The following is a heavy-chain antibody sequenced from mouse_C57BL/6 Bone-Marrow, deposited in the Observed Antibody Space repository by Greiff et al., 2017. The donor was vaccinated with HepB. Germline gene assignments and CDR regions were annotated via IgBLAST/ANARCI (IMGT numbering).Heavy chain of an antibody. Sequence: VQLQQSGPVLVKPGASVKMSCKASGYTFTDYYMNWVKQSHGKSLEWIGVINPYNGGTSYNQKFKGKATLTVDKSSSTAYMQLSSLTSEDSAVYYCARGQPGNVDYWGQGTTLTVSS. J-gene: IGHJ2*01. V-gene: IGHV1-19*01. CDR3: ARGQPGNVDY. D-gene: IGHD3-3*01. CDR2: INPYNGGT. CDR1: GYTFTDYY.